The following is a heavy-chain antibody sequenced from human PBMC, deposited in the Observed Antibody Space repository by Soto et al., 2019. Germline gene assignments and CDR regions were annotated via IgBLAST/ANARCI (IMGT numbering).Heavy chain of an antibody. D-gene: IGHD3-10*01. CDR3: ARDLWFGEDTGHEFDY. J-gene: IGHJ4*02. V-gene: IGHV1-18*01. Sequence: QVPLVQSGAEVKKPGASVKGSCKASGYTFTSYGINWVRQAPGQGLEWMGWISAYNGNTNYAQKLQGRVTMTTDTSTSTAYMEPRSIRSDDTAVYYCARDLWFGEDTGHEFDYWGQGTLVTVSS. CDR2: ISAYNGNT. CDR1: GYTFTSYG.